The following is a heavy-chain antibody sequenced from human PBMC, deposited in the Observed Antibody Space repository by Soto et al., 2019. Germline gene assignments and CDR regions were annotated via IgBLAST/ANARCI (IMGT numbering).Heavy chain of an antibody. V-gene: IGHV1-24*01. CDR1: GYTLTELS. CDR2: FDPEDGET. Sequence: QVQLVQSGAEVKKPGASVKVSCKVSGYTLTELSIHWVRQAPGKGLEWMGGFDPEDGETIYAQKIQGRVTMTEDTSTDTAYMELSSLRSEDTAVYYCVTDSSGDNWCDPWGQGTLVTVSS. D-gene: IGHD6-25*01. J-gene: IGHJ5*02. CDR3: VTDSSGDNWCDP.